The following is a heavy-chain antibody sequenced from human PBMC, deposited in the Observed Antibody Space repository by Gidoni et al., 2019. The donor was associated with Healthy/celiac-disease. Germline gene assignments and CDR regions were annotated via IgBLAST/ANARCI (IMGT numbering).Heavy chain of an antibody. V-gene: IGHV1-2*04. Sequence: QVQLVQSGAEVKKPGASVKVSCKASGYTFTGYYMHWVRPAPGQGLEWMGWINPNSGGTNYAQKFQGWVTMTRDTSISTAYMELSRLRSDDTAVYYCARAPPISGYDSSGYPFDYWGQGTLVTVSS. J-gene: IGHJ4*02. CDR2: INPNSGGT. CDR1: GYTFTGYY. D-gene: IGHD3-22*01. CDR3: ARAPPISGYDSSGYPFDY.